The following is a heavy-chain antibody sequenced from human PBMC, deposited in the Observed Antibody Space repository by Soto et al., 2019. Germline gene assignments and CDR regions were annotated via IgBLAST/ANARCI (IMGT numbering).Heavy chain of an antibody. CDR1: GLTFSGSA. J-gene: IGHJ4*02. V-gene: IGHV3-23*01. D-gene: IGHD6-13*01. CDR2: ISVTGAST. CDR3: AKIRSIAAAFSDY. Sequence: EVQLLESGGGLVQSGGSLRLSCAASGLTFSGSAMSWVRQAPGKGLEWVSSISVTGASTYYADSVQGRFTVSRDNSKDTFFLEMNSPRAEDTAVYFCAKIRSIAAAFSDYWGQGTLVTVSS.